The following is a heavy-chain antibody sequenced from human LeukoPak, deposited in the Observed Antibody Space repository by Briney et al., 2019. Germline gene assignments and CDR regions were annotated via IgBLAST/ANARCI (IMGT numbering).Heavy chain of an antibody. D-gene: IGHD5-18*01. CDR1: GFTVSRYW. CDR3: ARVGYSYGLDHDYDY. V-gene: IGHV3-74*01. CDR2: INSDSSST. Sequence: GGSLRLSCTASGFTVSRYWMHWVRQAPGKGLVWVSRINSDSSSTRHADSVKGRFTISRDNAKNTLYLQMNGLRAEDTAVYYCARVGYSYGLDHDYDYWGQGTLVTVSS. J-gene: IGHJ4*02.